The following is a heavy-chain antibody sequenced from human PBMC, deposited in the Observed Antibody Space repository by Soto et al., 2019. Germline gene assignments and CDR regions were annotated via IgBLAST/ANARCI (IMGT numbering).Heavy chain of an antibody. D-gene: IGHD2-2*01. Sequence: ASVKVSCKASGGTFSSYAISWVRQAPGQGLEWMGWISAYNGNTNYAQKLQGRVTMTTDTSTSTAYMELRSLRSDDTAVYYCARNAQLPYDYWGQGTLVTVSS. CDR3: ARNAQLPYDY. CDR1: GGTFSSYA. CDR2: ISAYNGNT. V-gene: IGHV1-18*01. J-gene: IGHJ4*02.